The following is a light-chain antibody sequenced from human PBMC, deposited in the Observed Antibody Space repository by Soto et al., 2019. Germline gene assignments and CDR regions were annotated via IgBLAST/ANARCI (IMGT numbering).Light chain of an antibody. J-gene: IGKJ5*01. CDR2: AAS. Sequence: EIQMTQSPFCLSASVGDKVTITWRASQSISSYLNWYQQKPGKAPKLLIYAASSLQSGVPSRFSGSGSGTDFTLTISSLQPEDFATYYCQQSYSTPSINFGQGTRLEIK. CDR1: QSISSY. V-gene: IGKV1-39*01. CDR3: QQSYSTPSIN.